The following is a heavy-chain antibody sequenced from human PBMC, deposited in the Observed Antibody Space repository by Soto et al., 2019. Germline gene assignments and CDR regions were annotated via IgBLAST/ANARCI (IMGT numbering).Heavy chain of an antibody. D-gene: IGHD6-19*01. CDR1: GYTFTDYY. Sequence: QVHLVQSEAEVKKPGASVRVSCKASGYTFTDYYIHWVRQAPGQGLEWMGWTNPNSDGAHYAQKFQCRVTMTRDKSTRTLYMEVNRLSSDGTAVYFCARGGGSGWHGDWFVPWGQGTLVTVSS. V-gene: IGHV1-2*02. CDR3: ARGGGSGWHGDWFVP. J-gene: IGHJ5*02. CDR2: TNPNSDGA.